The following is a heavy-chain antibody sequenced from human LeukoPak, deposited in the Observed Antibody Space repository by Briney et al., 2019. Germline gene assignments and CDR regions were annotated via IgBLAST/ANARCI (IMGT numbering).Heavy chain of an antibody. CDR3: ARASFGVVITSFDY. D-gene: IGHD3-3*01. Sequence: GGSLRLSCAASGFTFSSSAIHWVRQAPGKGLEWVAVISYDGNNKYYVDSVKGRFTISRDNSKNTLNLQMNSLRAEDTAVYYCARASFGVVITSFDYWGQGTLVTVSS. CDR1: GFTFSSSA. J-gene: IGHJ4*02. CDR2: ISYDGNNK. V-gene: IGHV3-30-3*01.